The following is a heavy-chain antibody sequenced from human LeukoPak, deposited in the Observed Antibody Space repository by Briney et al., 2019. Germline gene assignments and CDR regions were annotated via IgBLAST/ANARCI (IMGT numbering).Heavy chain of an antibody. J-gene: IGHJ5*02. V-gene: IGHV3-48*03. CDR1: GFSFDESP. CDR3: ARVDWYS. CDR2: ISPGGDDV. D-gene: IGHD2-21*01. Sequence: PGGSLRLSCAASGFSFDESPMSWVRQAPGKGLEWISHISPGGDDVKYADSVKGRFTVSRDNAKNSLFLQLSSLRVDDTAVYYCARVDWYSWGQGTLVTVSA.